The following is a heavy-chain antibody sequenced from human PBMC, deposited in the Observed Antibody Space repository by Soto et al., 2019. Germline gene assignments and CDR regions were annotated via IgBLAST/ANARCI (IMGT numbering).Heavy chain of an antibody. CDR1: GGSFSGYY. CDR3: AIFTIIVAPIFFDD. D-gene: IGHD5-12*01. J-gene: IGHJ4*02. V-gene: IGHV4-34*01. CDR2: INHSGST. Sequence: SETLSLTCAVYGGSFSGYYWSWIRQPPGKGLEWIGEINHSGSTNYSPSLKSRVTISVDTSKNQFSLKLSSVTAADTAAYYCAIFTIIVAPIFFDDWGPGTLVTVSS.